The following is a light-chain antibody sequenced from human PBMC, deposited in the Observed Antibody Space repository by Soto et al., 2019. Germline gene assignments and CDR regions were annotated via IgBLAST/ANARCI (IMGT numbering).Light chain of an antibody. CDR1: SSDVGRYSL. J-gene: IGLJ1*01. CDR3: CSYAGSTACV. V-gene: IGLV2-23*01. Sequence: QSALTQPASVSGSPGQSITISCTGTSSDVGRYSLVSWYQQHPGKAPKLMISEDHKRPSGDSNRISGSKNVNTPSLTISQLQTEDEANYFRCSYAGSTACVFGTWTKVTVL. CDR2: EDH.